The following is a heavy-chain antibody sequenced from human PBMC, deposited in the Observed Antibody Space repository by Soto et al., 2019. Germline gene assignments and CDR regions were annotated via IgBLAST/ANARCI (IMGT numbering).Heavy chain of an antibody. D-gene: IGHD2-2*01. CDR2: INAGNGNT. CDR1: GYTFTNYA. V-gene: IGHV1-3*01. CDR3: ARAGYCSSTSCSDAFDI. Sequence: QVQFVQSGAELKKPGASVKVSCKASGYTFTNYAMHWVRQAPGQRLAWMGWINAGNGNTKYSQKFQGRVTISRDTSARTAYVELTSLRSDDTAVYYCARAGYCSSTSCSDAFDIWGQGTVVTVSS. J-gene: IGHJ3*02.